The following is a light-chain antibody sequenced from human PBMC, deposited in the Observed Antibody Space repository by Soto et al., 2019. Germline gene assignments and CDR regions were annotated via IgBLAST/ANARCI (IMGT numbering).Light chain of an antibody. V-gene: IGLV2-23*01. CDR2: EGS. CDR3: CSYAGNSTYL. J-gene: IGLJ1*01. CDR1: SSDVGSYNL. Sequence: QSALTQPASVSGSPGQSITISCTGTSSDVGSYNLVSWYHQQPVKAPKLMIYEGSKRPSGVSNRFSGSKSGNTASLTLSGLQAEDEADYYCCSYAGNSTYLFVTGTKGTVL.